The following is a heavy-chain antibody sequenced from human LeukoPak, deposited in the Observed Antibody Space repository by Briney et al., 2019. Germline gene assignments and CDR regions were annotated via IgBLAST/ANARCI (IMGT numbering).Heavy chain of an antibody. CDR1: GFTFSSYG. CDR2: ISHDGNDK. J-gene: IGHJ4*02. D-gene: IGHD2-15*01. Sequence: PGGSLRLSCAASGFTFSSYGMHWVRQAPGKGLEWLAVISHDGNDKYYIDSVKGRFTISRDNPKNTLYLQMNSLTAEDTAVYYCARGGRCSGGGCYATPEYDYFDYWGQGTLVSVSS. CDR3: ARGGRCSGGGCYATPEYDYFDY. V-gene: IGHV3-33*05.